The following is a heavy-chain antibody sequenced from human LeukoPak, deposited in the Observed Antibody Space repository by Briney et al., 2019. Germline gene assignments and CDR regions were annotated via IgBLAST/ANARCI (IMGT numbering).Heavy chain of an antibody. CDR1: GGSISSSNW. V-gene: IGHV4-4*02. CDR2: IYHSGST. Sequence: SETLSLTCAVSGGSISSSNWWSWVRQPPGKGLEWIGEIYHSGSTNYNPSLKSRVTISVDKSKNQFSLKLSSVTAADTAVYYCARSTRGYYDSSGYFPRLGIYQRYYFDYWGQGTLVTVSS. J-gene: IGHJ4*02. CDR3: ARSTRGYYDSSGYFPRLGIYQRYYFDY. D-gene: IGHD3-22*01.